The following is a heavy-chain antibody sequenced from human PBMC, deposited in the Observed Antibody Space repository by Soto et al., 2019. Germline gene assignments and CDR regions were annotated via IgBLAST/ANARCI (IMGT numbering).Heavy chain of an antibody. CDR1: GYTFTSYD. D-gene: IGHD3-22*01. CDR2: MNPNSGNT. V-gene: IGHV1-8*01. CDR3: ARAERVVITIYYYYGMDV. J-gene: IGHJ6*02. Sequence: ASVKVSCKASGYTFTSYDINWVRQATGQGLEWMGWMNPNSGNTGYAQKFQGRVTMTRNTSISTAYMELSSLRSEDTAVYYCARAERVVITIYYYYGMDVWGQGTTVTVSS.